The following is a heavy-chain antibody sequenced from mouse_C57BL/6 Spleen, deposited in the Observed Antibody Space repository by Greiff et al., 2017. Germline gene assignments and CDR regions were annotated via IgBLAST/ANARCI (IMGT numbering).Heavy chain of an antibody. J-gene: IGHJ2*01. CDR3: ARKSPYYFDY. V-gene: IGHV1-69*01. CDR1: GYTFTSYW. CDR2: IDPSDSYT. Sequence: QVQLQQSGAELVMPGASVKLSCKASGYTFTSYWMHWVKQRPGQGLEWIGEIDPSDSYTNYNQKFKGKSTLTVDKSYSTAYMQLSSLTSEDSAVYYCARKSPYYFDYWGQGTTLTVSS.